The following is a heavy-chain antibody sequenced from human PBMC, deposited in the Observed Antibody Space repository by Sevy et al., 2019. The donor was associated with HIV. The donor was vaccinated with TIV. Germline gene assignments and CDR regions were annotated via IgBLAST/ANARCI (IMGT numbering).Heavy chain of an antibody. CDR3: ARDRNTAMVIGMDV. CDR2: IYSGGSI. D-gene: IGHD5-18*01. V-gene: IGHV3-53*01. J-gene: IGHJ6*02. Sequence: GGSLRLSCAASGFIVSSNYMSWVRQAPGKGLEWVSVIYSGGSIYYADSVKGRFTISRDNSKNTLYLQMNSLRAEDTAVYYSARDRNTAMVIGMDVWGQGTTVTVSS. CDR1: GFIVSSNY.